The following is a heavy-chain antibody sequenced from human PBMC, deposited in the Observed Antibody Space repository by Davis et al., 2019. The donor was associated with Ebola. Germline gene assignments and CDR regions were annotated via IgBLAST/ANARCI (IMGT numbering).Heavy chain of an antibody. CDR1: GFTFSSHT. J-gene: IGHJ4*02. CDR2: VSYDGKTK. V-gene: IGHV3-30*04. D-gene: IGHD3-16*01. CDR3: AKDGGIKSSLDY. Sequence: GGSLRLSCAVSGFTFSSHTMHWVRQAPGKGLEWVAVVSYDGKTKRYADSVKGRFTISRDNSKNTLYLQMNSLRAEDTAVYYCAKDGGIKSSLDYWGQGTLVTVSS.